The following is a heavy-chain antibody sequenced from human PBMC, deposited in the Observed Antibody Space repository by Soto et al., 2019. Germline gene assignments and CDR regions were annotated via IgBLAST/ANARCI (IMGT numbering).Heavy chain of an antibody. Sequence: QVQVVESGGGVVQPGRSLRLSCAASGFTFSTYAMHWVRQAPGKGLEWVAVISYDGSNEYYVDSVKGRFTISRDNSKNTLYLQLNSLREEDTAVYYCARGSAGHYCSGTLLDWGQGTLVTVSS. V-gene: IGHV3-30-3*01. CDR2: ISYDGSNE. J-gene: IGHJ4*02. D-gene: IGHD3-10*01. CDR1: GFTFSTYA. CDR3: ARGSAGHYCSGTLLD.